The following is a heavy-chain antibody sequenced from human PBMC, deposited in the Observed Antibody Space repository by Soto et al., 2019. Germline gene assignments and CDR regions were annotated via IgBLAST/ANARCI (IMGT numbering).Heavy chain of an antibody. D-gene: IGHD2-2*02. CDR3: ARGGAIMTRNWFGP. V-gene: IGHV4-59*01. CDR1: GGSISSYY. Sequence: PSETLSLTCTVSGGSISSYYWSWIRQPPGKGLEWIGYIYYSGSTNYNPSLKSRVTISVDTSKNQFSLKLSSVTAADTAVYYCARGGAIMTRNWFGPWGQGTLVTVSS. CDR2: IYYSGST. J-gene: IGHJ5*02.